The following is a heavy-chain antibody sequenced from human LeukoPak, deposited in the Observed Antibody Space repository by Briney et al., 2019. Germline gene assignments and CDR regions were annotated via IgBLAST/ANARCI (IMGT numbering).Heavy chain of an antibody. J-gene: IGHJ6*02. CDR3: ASGGPPEVYYYYGMDV. CDR1: GGSFSGYY. Sequence: SETLSLTCAVYGGSFSGYYWSWIRQPPGKGLEWIGEINHSGSTNYNPSLKSRVTISVDTSKNQFSLKLSSVTAADTAVYYCASGGPPEVYYYYGMDVWGQGTTVTVSS. V-gene: IGHV4-34*01. CDR2: INHSGST.